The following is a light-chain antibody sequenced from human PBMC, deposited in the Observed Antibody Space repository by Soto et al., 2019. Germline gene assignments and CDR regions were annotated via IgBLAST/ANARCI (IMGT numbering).Light chain of an antibody. J-gene: IGKJ1*01. CDR2: GAS. CDR1: QTVSSS. Sequence: EIVMTQSPATLSVSPGERATLSCRASQTVSSSLAWYQQKPGQAPRLLIYGASTRATGIPARFSGSGSGTESTLTISSLQSEDFALYYCQQYNDWPLTFGQGTKVDIK. CDR3: QQYNDWPLT. V-gene: IGKV3-15*01.